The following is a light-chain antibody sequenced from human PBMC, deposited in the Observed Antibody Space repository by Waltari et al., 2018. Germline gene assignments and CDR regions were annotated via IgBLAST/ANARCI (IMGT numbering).Light chain of an antibody. Sequence: QSALTQPASVSGSPGQSLAVSCTGSSSDVGTYNLVSWYQQHPGKAPKLIICEATKRPSGVSNRFSGSKSGNMASLTISGLQAEDEAEYYCCSFAGRSTWVFGTGTKVTVL. CDR1: SSDVGTYNL. J-gene: IGLJ1*01. CDR2: EAT. V-gene: IGLV2-23*01. CDR3: CSFAGRSTWV.